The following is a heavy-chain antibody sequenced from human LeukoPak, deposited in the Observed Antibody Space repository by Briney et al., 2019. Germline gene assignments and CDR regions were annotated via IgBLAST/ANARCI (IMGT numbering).Heavy chain of an antibody. CDR1: GVSISSYY. V-gene: IGHV4-59*01. D-gene: IGHD6-13*01. CDR3: ARNSAAVYYYYGMDV. J-gene: IGHJ6*04. Sequence: SETLSLTCTVSGVSISSYYWSWIRQPPGKGLEWIGYIYYSGSTNYNPSLKSRVTISVDTSKNQFSLKLSSVTAADTAVYYCARNSAAVYYYYGMDVWGKGTTVTVSS. CDR2: IYYSGST.